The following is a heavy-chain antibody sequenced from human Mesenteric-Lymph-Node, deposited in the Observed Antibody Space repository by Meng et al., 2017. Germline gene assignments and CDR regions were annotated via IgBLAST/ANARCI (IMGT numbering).Heavy chain of an antibody. Sequence: GESLKISCAASGFTFSSYAMHWVRQAPGKGLEWVAVISYDGSNKYYADSVKGRFTISRDNSKNTLYLQMNSLRAEDTAVYYCARDWGIGSGILDYWGQGTLVTVSS. D-gene: IGHD3-10*01. CDR2: ISYDGSNK. J-gene: IGHJ4*02. V-gene: IGHV3-30*04. CDR3: ARDWGIGSGILDY. CDR1: GFTFSSYA.